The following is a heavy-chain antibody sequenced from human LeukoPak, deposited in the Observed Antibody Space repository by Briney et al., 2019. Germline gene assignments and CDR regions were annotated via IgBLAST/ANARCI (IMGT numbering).Heavy chain of an antibody. CDR3: VRDDDRPDNGLDY. D-gene: IGHD3-22*01. Sequence: GGSLRLSCAVSGFTFSNYAMSWVRQAPGKELEWVSGISGNGGRTYYADSVKGRFNISRDNSKNTLYLQMNSLRAEDTAVYYCVRDDDRPDNGLDYWGQGTLVTVSS. J-gene: IGHJ4*02. CDR2: ISGNGGRT. V-gene: IGHV3-23*01. CDR1: GFTFSNYA.